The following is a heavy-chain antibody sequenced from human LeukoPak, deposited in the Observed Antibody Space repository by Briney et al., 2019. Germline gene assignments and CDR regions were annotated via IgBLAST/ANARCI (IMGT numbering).Heavy chain of an antibody. D-gene: IGHD3-22*01. J-gene: IGHJ4*02. CDR3: ARERSTMIVVVINSYSDY. CDR2: ISSSSSYI. V-gene: IGHV3-21*01. Sequence: GGSLRLSCAASGFTFSSYSMNWVRQAPGKGLEWVSSISSSSSYIYYADSVKGRFTISRDNAKNSLYLQMNSLRAEDTAVYYCARERSTMIVVVINSYSDYWGQGTPVTVSS. CDR1: GFTFSSYS.